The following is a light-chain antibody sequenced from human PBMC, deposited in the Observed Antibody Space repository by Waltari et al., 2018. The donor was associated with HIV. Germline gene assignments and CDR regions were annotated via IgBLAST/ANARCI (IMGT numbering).Light chain of an antibody. J-gene: IGLJ2*01. CDR1: SHNVGNQG. V-gene: IGLV10-54*04. CDR3: SAWDSSLSAVV. Sequence: QAGLTQPPSVSKGLRQTATLTCTGNSHNVGNQGAAWLQQHQGHPPKLLSYRNNNRPSGISESFSASRSGNTASLTITGLQPEDEADYYCSAWDSSLSAVVFGGGTKLTVL. CDR2: RNN.